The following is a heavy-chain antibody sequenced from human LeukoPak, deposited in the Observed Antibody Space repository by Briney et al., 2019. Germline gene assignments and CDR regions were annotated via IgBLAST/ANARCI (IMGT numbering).Heavy chain of an antibody. CDR3: ARGLYPSGNYPPDY. J-gene: IGHJ4*02. V-gene: IGHV1-8*01. CDR2: MNPNNGQT. Sequence: GASVKVSCKASGYTFTSYGINWVRQATGQGLEWMGWMNPNNGQTDFAQKFQGRVTMTRDTSISTAYMELSSLRSEDTAVYYCARGLYPSGNYPPDYWGQGTLVTVSS. CDR1: GYTFTSYG. D-gene: IGHD3-10*01.